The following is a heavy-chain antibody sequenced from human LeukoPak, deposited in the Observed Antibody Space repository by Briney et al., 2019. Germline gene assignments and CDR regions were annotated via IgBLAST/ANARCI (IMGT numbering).Heavy chain of an antibody. CDR1: GGSFSGYY. D-gene: IGHD3-16*02. CDR2: INHSGST. V-gene: IGHV4-34*01. Sequence: PSETLSLTCAVYGGSFSGYYWSWIRQPPGKGLEWIGEINHSGSTNYNPSLKSRVTISVDTSKNQFSLKLGSVTAADTAVYYCARGGYKTYYDYVWGSYRSLFFDYWGQGTLVTVSS. J-gene: IGHJ4*02. CDR3: ARGGYKTYYDYVWGSYRSLFFDY.